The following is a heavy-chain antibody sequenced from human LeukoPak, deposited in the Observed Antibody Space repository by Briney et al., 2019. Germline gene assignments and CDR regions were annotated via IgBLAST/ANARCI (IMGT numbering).Heavy chain of an antibody. J-gene: IGHJ4*02. V-gene: IGHV4-34*01. CDR2: MNHSGST. CDR3: ARHVRPLDSMVLGLINY. Sequence: SETLSLTCAVYGGSFSGYYWNWIRQPPGKGLEWIGEMNHSGSTNYKPSLRSRVTISLGTSKNQFSLKLSSVTAADTAVYYCARHVRPLDSMVLGLINYWGQGTLVTVSS. D-gene: IGHD3-10*01. CDR1: GGSFSGYY.